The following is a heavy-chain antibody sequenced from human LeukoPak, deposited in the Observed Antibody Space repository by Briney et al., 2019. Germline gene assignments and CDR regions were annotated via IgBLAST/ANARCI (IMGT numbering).Heavy chain of an antibody. CDR3: AKVSTWSKYYFDY. J-gene: IGHJ4*02. D-gene: IGHD6-13*01. Sequence: GGSLRLSCTASGFTFSSYAMSWVRQAPGKGLEWVSTISGSAITTYYADSVTGRFTISRDNSKNTLYLQMNSLRAEDTAVYYCAKVSTWSKYYFDYWGRGTLVTVSS. V-gene: IGHV3-23*01. CDR2: ISGSAITT. CDR1: GFTFSSYA.